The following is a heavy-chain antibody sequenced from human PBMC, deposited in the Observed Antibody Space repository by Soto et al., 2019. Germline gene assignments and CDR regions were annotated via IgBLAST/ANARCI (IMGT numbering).Heavy chain of an antibody. D-gene: IGHD2-2*01. Sequence: EVQLVESGGGLVQPGRSLRLSCAASGFTFDDYAMHWVRQAPGKGLEWVSGISWNSGSIGYADSVKGRFTISRDNAKNSLYLQMNSQRAENTALYYCAKGVGYCISTSCHGFVYWGQGTLVTVSS. CDR1: GFTFDDYA. CDR2: ISWNSGSI. V-gene: IGHV3-9*01. CDR3: AKGVGYCISTSCHGFVY. J-gene: IGHJ4*02.